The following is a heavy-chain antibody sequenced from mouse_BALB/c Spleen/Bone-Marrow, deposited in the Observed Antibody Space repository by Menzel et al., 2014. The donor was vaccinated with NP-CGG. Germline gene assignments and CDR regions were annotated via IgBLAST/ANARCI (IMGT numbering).Heavy chain of an antibody. V-gene: IGHV14-3*02. J-gene: IGHJ4*01. CDR1: GFNIKDTY. CDR2: IDPAIINT. D-gene: IGHD1-1*01. Sequence: DVKLQESGAELVKPGASVKLSCTASGFNIKDTYMFRVKQRPDQGLEWIGRIDPAIINTKYDPKFQGKATIAADTSSNTAYLQLSSLTSEDTAVYYCARYRYYGSSYAMDYWGQGTSVTVSS. CDR3: ARYRYYGSSYAMDY.